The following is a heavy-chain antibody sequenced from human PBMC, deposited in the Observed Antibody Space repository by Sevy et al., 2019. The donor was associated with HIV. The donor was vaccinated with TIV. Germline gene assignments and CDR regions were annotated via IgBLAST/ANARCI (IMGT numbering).Heavy chain of an antibody. CDR3: ARDRDVTFGGGDAFDI. V-gene: IGHV1-69*06. Sequence: ASVKVSCKASGGTFDTYSISWLRQAPGQGLEWVGGVTPFFGTANYAQNFQDRVTITADKSTNIAYMELSSLRSEDSAIYYCARDRDVTFGGGDAFDIWGQGTMVTVSS. J-gene: IGHJ3*02. CDR1: GGTFDTYS. D-gene: IGHD3-16*01. CDR2: VTPFFGTA.